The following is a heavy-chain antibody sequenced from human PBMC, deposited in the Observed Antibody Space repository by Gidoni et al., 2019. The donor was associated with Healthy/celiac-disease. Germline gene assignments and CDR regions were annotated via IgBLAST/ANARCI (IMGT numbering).Heavy chain of an antibody. Sequence: EVPLVASGGGLVQPGRSLRLSCTASGFPFGAHAMSWVRQAPGQGLGWVGVIRSKAYGGTTEYAASVKGRFTISRDDSKSIAYLQMNSLKTEDTAVYYCTRLPWNGDYSPHYYYYGMDVWGQGTTVTVSS. D-gene: IGHD4-17*01. J-gene: IGHJ6*02. CDR3: TRLPWNGDYSPHYYYYGMDV. CDR1: GFPFGAHA. V-gene: IGHV3-49*04. CDR2: IRSKAYGGTT.